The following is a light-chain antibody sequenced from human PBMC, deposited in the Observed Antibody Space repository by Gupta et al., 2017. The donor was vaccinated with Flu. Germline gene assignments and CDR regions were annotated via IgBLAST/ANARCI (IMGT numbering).Light chain of an antibody. CDR1: QNLVYSDGNTY. V-gene: IGKV2-30*01. CDR2: QVS. CDR3: MQGAQSPCA. J-gene: IGKJ2*02. Sequence: VTLGQPASISCTSTQNLVYSDGNTYLHWFQQRPGQSPRLLIYQVSYRDSGVPDRFSGSGSGTDFTLKISRVEAEDVGIYFCMQGAQSPCAFGQGTKMEIK.